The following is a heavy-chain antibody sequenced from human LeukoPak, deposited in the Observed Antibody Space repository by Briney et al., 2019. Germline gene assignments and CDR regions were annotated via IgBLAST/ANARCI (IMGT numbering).Heavy chain of an antibody. V-gene: IGHV3-72*01. J-gene: IGHJ4*02. CDR1: GFTFSDYY. CDR2: TRNKANSYTT. Sequence: GGSVRLSCAASGFTFSDYYMGWVRQAPGKGLEWVGRTRNKANSYTTEYAASVKGRFTISRADSKNSLYLQMNSLKTKEESVYYCARGQGGDFDYWGQGTLVIVSS. D-gene: IGHD1-26*01. CDR3: ARGQGGDFDY.